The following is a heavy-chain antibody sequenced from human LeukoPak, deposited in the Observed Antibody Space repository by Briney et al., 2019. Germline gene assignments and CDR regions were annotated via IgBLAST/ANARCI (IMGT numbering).Heavy chain of an antibody. CDR2: INHSGST. D-gene: IGHD6-19*01. J-gene: IGHJ4*02. V-gene: IGHV4-34*01. CDR1: GGSFSGYY. Sequence: PSETLSLTCAVYGGSFSGYYWSWIRQPPGKWLEWIGEINHSGSTNYNPSLKSRVTISVDTSKNQFSLKLSSVTAADTAVYYCARHPPFRYRAGTSFDYWGQGTLVTVSS. CDR3: ARHPPFRYRAGTSFDY.